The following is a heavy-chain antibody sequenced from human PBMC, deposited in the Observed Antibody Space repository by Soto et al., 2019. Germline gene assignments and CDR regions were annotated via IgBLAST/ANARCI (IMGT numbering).Heavy chain of an antibody. D-gene: IGHD2-2*01. CDR2: ISSSSSTI. CDR3: AGSYCSSTSCYDANDAFDI. CDR1: GFTFSSYS. V-gene: IGHV3-48*01. Sequence: PGGSLRLSCAASGFTFSSYSMNWVRQAPGKGLEWVSYISSSSSTIYYADSVKGRFTISRDNAKNSLYLQMNSLRAEDTAVYYCAGSYCSSTSCYDANDAFDIWGQGPMVTVSS. J-gene: IGHJ3*02.